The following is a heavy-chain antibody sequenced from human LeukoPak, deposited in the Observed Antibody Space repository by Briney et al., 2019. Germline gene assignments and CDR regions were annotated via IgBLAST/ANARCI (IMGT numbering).Heavy chain of an antibody. CDR1: GFTFSSYG. Sequence: GGSLRLSCAASGFTFSSYGMHWVRQAPGKGLEWVAVISYDGSNKYYADSAKGRFTISRDNSKNTLYLQMNSLRAEDTAVYYCAKGPDNYYYYGMDVWGQGTTVTVSS. J-gene: IGHJ6*02. V-gene: IGHV3-30*18. D-gene: IGHD1-14*01. CDR2: ISYDGSNK. CDR3: AKGPDNYYYYGMDV.